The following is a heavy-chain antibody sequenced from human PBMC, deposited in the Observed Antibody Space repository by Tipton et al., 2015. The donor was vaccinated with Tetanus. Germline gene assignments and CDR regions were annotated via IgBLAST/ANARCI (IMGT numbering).Heavy chain of an antibody. Sequence: TLSLTCTLSGGSISSYYWSWVRQPPGKGLEWLSYVFYSGSTDLNPPLKSRVTISVDTSNNLFSLKLTSVTTADTAVYYCARSGGRRYAFDIWGQGTMVTVSS. CDR2: VFYSGST. V-gene: IGHV4-59*01. D-gene: IGHD3-16*01. J-gene: IGHJ3*02. CDR1: GGSISSYY. CDR3: ARSGGRRYAFDI.